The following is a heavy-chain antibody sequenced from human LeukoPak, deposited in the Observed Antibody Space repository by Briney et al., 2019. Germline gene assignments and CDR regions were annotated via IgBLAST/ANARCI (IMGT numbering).Heavy chain of an antibody. CDR2: IISSGGNT. CDR3: AKEGAPGCYLCGFDG. CDR1: GFTFSSYA. V-gene: IGHV3-23*01. J-gene: IGHJ4*02. D-gene: IGHD3-9*01. Sequence: GGSLRLSCVASGFTFSSYAMSWVRQAPGKGLEWVSAIISSGGNTYYADSVKGRFTISRDNSKNTLYLQMNNLRAEDTAVYFCAKEGAPGCYLCGFDGGGQGPLVTVSS.